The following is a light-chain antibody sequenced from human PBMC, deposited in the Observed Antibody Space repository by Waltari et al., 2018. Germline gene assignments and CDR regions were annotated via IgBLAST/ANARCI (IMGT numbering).Light chain of an antibody. J-gene: IGKJ2*01. CDR1: QSISRN. V-gene: IGKV3D-15*01. Sequence: EVLMTQSPATLSVSPGQRATLSCRASQSISRNLAWYQQEPGQAPRLLIYGASTRAPGIPDRFSGSGSGTEFTLSISGVQSEDFGVYYCQQYNNWRTFGQGTRLEI. CDR3: QQYNNWRT. CDR2: GAS.